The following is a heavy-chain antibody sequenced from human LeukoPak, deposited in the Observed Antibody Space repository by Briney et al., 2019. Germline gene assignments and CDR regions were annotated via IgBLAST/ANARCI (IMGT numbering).Heavy chain of an antibody. CDR2: ISFSGGST. V-gene: IGHV3-23*01. Sequence: GGSLRLSCAASRFTFSSYAMSWVRQAPGKGLEWVSGISFSGGSTYYSDSVKGRFTISRDNSKNTLYLEMSSLRAEDTAEYYCAKSRCSTSCYGGDVWGQGTTVTVSS. CDR3: AKSRCSTSCYGGDV. D-gene: IGHD2-2*01. CDR1: RFTFSSYA. J-gene: IGHJ6*02.